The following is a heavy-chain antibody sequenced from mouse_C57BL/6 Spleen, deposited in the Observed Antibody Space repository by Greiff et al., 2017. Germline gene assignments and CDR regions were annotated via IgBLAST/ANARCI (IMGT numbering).Heavy chain of an antibody. J-gene: IGHJ4*01. V-gene: IGHV1-64*01. Sequence: QVQLQQPGAELVKPGASVKLSCKASGYTFTSYWMHWVKQRPGQGLEWIGMIHPNSGSTNYNEKFKSKATLTVDKSSSTAYMQLSSLTSEDSAGYYCARRGNYVDAMDYWGQGTSVTVSS. CDR3: ARRGNYVDAMDY. D-gene: IGHD2-1*01. CDR2: IHPNSGST. CDR1: GYTFTSYW.